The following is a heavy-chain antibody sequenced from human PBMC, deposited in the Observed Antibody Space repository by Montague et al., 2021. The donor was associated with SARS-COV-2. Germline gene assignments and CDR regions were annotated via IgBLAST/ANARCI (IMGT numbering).Heavy chain of an antibody. D-gene: IGHD3-22*01. J-gene: IGHJ4*02. CDR1: GGSISSCY. V-gene: IGHV4-59*13. CDR2: IYYSGST. Sequence: SETLSLTCTVSGGSISSCYWSWIRQPPGKGLEWIGYIYYSGSTNYNPSLKSRVTISVDTSKNQFSLKLRSVTAADTAVYYCARAYYASSGYYGYFEYWGQGTLVTVSS. CDR3: ARAYYASSGYYGYFEY.